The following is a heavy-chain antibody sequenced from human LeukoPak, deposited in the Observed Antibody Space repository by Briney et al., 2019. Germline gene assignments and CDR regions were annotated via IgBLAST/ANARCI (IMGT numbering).Heavy chain of an antibody. CDR3: AREKSPLVHLPLFDY. V-gene: IGHV7-4-1*02. J-gene: IGHJ4*02. CDR2: INTNTGNP. CDR1: GYTFTSYA. D-gene: IGHD2-8*02. Sequence: GASVKVSCKASGYTFTSYAMNWVRQAPGQGLEWMGWINTNTGNPTYAQGFTGRFVFSLDTSVSTAYLQISSLKAEDTAVYYCAREKSPLVHLPLFDYWGQGTLVTVSS.